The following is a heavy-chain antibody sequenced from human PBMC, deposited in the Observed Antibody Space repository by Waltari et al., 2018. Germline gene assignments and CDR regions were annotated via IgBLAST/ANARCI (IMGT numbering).Heavy chain of an antibody. J-gene: IGHJ4*02. D-gene: IGHD6-19*01. Sequence: VKLQESGPGLVKPSETLSLSCSVSGGSISSAYWSWFRQAPGKGLEWMGIIYPGDSDTSYRPSFHGQVTISADKSISTAYLQWSSLKASDTAMYYCARLYSSGWYPIDYWGQGTLVTVSS. CDR1: GGSISSAYW. CDR3: ARLYSSGWYPIDY. CDR2: IYPGDSDT. V-gene: IGHV5-51*01.